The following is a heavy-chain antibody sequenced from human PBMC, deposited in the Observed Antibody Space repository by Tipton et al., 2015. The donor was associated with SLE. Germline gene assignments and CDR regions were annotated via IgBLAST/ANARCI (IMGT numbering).Heavy chain of an antibody. J-gene: IGHJ4*02. CDR3: ARGDYYDNSYLDF. CDR2: ITWDSSGA. V-gene: IGHV3-43*01. Sequence: SLRLSCAASGFTFDHTTMHWVRQAPGKGLEWVSLITWDSSGAYYADSVKGRFTISRDNAQQSPFLQMNSLRADDTAVYYCARGDYYDNSYLDFWGQGTLVPVSS. D-gene: IGHD3-22*01. CDR1: GFTFDHTT.